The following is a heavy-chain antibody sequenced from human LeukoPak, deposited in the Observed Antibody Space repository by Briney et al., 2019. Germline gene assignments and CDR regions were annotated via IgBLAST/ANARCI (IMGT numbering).Heavy chain of an antibody. J-gene: IGHJ4*02. Sequence: GGSVKFSFKASGSPFTSYDSNWGRRATGQGLGGMGWMNPKSGNTGYAQKFQGRVTITRNTSISTAYMELSSLRSEDTAVYYCARGPHILTTVSETGDSSGQGTLVTVSS. V-gene: IGHV1-8*03. CDR1: GSPFTSYD. CDR2: MNPKSGNT. CDR3: ARGPHILTTVSETGDS. D-gene: IGHD4-11*01.